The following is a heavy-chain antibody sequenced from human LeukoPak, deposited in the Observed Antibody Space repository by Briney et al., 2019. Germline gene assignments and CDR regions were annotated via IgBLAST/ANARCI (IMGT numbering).Heavy chain of an antibody. CDR1: GYTFTSYG. CDR2: ISAYNGNT. V-gene: IGHV1-18*01. CDR3: ASWSPPFGLLGY. J-gene: IGHJ4*02. Sequence: ASVKVSCKASGYTFTSYGISWVRQAPGQGLEWMGWISAYNGNTNYAQKLQGRVTMTTDTSTSTAYMELRSLRSDDTAVYYCASWSPPFGLLGYWGQGTLVTVSS. D-gene: IGHD2-15*01.